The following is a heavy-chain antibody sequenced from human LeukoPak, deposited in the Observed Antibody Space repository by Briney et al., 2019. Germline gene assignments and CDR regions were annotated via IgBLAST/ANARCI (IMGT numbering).Heavy chain of an antibody. CDR1: GYSISSGYY. V-gene: IGHV4-38-2*02. Sequence: SETLSLTCTVSGYSISSGYYWGWIRQPPGKGLEWIGSIYHSGSTYYNPSLKSRVTISVDTSKNQFSLKLSSVTAADTAVYYCARDRLRSPGWFDPWGQGTLVTVSS. CDR3: ARDRLRSPGWFDP. CDR2: IYHSGST. J-gene: IGHJ5*02. D-gene: IGHD5-18*01.